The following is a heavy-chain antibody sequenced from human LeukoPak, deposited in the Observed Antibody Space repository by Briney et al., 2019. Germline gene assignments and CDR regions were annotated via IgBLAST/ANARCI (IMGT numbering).Heavy chain of an antibody. D-gene: IGHD2-2*01. CDR1: GGSISGYY. V-gene: IGHV4-39*07. CDR2: IYYSGST. J-gene: IGHJ3*02. CDR3: AREIGLGGGYCSSTSCDGAFDI. Sequence: SETLSLTCTVSGGSISGYYWGWIRQPPGKGLEWIGSIYYSGSTYYNPSLKSRVTISVDTSKNQFSLKLSSVTAADTAVYYCAREIGLGGGYCSSTSCDGAFDIWGQGTMVTVSS.